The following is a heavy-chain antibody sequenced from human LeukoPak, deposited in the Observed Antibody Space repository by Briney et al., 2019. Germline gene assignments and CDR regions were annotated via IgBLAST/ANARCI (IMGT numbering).Heavy chain of an antibody. Sequence: PSETLSLTCTVSGGSISTYYWSWIRQPAGKGLEWIGRIYSGGSTNYNPSLKSRVTMSVDRSKNQFSLKLSSVTAADTAVYYCARVGQLAFDYWGQGTLVTVSS. CDR2: IYSGGST. J-gene: IGHJ4*02. CDR3: ARVGQLAFDY. CDR1: GGSISTYY. V-gene: IGHV4-4*07. D-gene: IGHD2-2*01.